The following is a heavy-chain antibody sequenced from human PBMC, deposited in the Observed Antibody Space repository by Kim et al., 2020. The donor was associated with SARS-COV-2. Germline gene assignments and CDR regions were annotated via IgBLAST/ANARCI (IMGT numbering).Heavy chain of an antibody. J-gene: IGHJ4*02. D-gene: IGHD2-2*01. Sequence: GGSLRLSCAASGFTFSSYAMSWVRQAPGKGLEWVSAISGSGGSTYYADSVKGRFTISRDNSKNTLYLQMNSLRAEDTAVYYCAKDFFQYQLLLCFDYWGQGTLVTVSS. CDR2: ISGSGGST. V-gene: IGHV3-23*01. CDR3: AKDFFQYQLLLCFDY. CDR1: GFTFSSYA.